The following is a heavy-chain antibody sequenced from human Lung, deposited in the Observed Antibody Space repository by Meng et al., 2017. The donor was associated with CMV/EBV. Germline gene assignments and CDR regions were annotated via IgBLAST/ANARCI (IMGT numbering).Heavy chain of an antibody. Sequence: ASXXVSXKASGYTFSNYDIIWVRQASGQGLEWVGWMNPNRGNTAYAQKFQGRVTMTRDTSTSRAYMELSSMRSGDTAVYYCARGQVQCSTINCHDYRFAGMDVXRQGTTVTVSS. CDR3: ARGQVQCSTINCHDYRFAGMDV. CDR2: MNPNRGNT. CDR1: GYTFSNYD. D-gene: IGHD2/OR15-2a*01. V-gene: IGHV1-8*01. J-gene: IGHJ6*02.